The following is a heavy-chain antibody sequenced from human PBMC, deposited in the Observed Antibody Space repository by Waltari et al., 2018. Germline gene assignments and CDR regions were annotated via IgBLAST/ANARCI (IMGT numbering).Heavy chain of an antibody. CDR3: AGSGGNGDYDR. CDR2: IYYSGST. D-gene: IGHD4-17*01. CDR1: GASMNNYY. Sequence: QVQLQESGPGLVKPSETLSLTCTVSGASMNNYYWTWIRQSPGKGLEWIGYIYYSGSTNYNPSLESRVTISIRPSKSQFALKLGSVTAADTAVYYCAGSGGNGDYDRWGQGTQVTVSS. J-gene: IGHJ5*02. V-gene: IGHV4-59*01.